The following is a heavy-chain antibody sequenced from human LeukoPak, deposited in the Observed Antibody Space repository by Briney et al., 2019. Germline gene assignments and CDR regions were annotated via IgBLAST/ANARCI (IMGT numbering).Heavy chain of an antibody. Sequence: PGGSLRLSCAASGFTFSSSSMNWVRQAPGKGLEWVSYISSTSTTIYYADSVKGRFTISRDNAKNTVYLQMNSLRDEDTAVYYCTTVFEKWGQGTLVTVSS. V-gene: IGHV3-48*02. CDR1: GFTFSSSS. CDR2: ISSTSTTI. D-gene: IGHD4-17*01. CDR3: TTVFEK. J-gene: IGHJ4*02.